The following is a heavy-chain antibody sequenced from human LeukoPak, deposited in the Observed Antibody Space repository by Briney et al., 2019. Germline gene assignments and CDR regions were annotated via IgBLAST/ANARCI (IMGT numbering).Heavy chain of an antibody. CDR3: ARGLRQQLDY. CDR1: GGSISTSNYY. D-gene: IGHD6-13*01. V-gene: IGHV4-39*07. J-gene: IGHJ4*02. CDR2: IFYSGST. Sequence: SETLSLTCTVSGGSISTSNYYWGWIRQPPGKGLEWIGNIFYSGSTYYSPSLKSRVTISLDTSRNQFSLKLNSVTAADTAVYYCARGLRQQLDYWGQGTLVTVSS.